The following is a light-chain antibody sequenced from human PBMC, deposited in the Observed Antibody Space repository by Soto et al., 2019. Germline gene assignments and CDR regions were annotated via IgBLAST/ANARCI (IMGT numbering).Light chain of an antibody. J-gene: IGKJ5*01. CDR3: QQYNNWPIT. CDR2: GAS. Sequence: EIVLTQSPGTLSLSPGERATLSCRASQSVSSSYLAWYQQKPGQAPRLVVYGASSRATGVPDRFSASGSGTDFTLTISRLEPEDFAVYYCQQYNNWPITFGQGTRLEIK. CDR1: QSVSSSY. V-gene: IGKV3-20*01.